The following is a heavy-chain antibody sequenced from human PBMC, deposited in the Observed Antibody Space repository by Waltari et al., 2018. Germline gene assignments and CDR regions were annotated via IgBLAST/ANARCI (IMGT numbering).Heavy chain of an antibody. CDR1: GFTVSTNY. Sequence: EVQLVESGGGLIQPGGSLRLSCAVSGFTVSTNYMSWVRQAPGKGLGWVSVIYTGGDTYYADSGKGRFSISRDNSKNTLYLQMNSLRVEDTAIYYCARGWIGTTSLGHDGMDVWGQGTTVTVSS. CDR3: ARGWIGTTSLGHDGMDV. CDR2: IYTGGDT. J-gene: IGHJ6*02. D-gene: IGHD4-17*01. V-gene: IGHV3-53*01.